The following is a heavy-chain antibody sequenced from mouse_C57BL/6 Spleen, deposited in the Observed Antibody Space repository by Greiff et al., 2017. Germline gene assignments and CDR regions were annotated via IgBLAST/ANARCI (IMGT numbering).Heavy chain of an antibody. CDR1: GYTFTSYW. CDR2: IDPSDSYT. CDR3: ARDYYGSSYFDY. Sequence: QVQLQQSGAELVKPGASVKLSCKASGYTFTSYWMPWVKQRPGQGLEWIGEIDPSDSYTNYNQKFKGKATLTVDTSSSTAYMQRSSLTSEDSAVYYCARDYYGSSYFDYWGQGTTLTVSS. J-gene: IGHJ2*01. D-gene: IGHD1-1*01. V-gene: IGHV1-50*01.